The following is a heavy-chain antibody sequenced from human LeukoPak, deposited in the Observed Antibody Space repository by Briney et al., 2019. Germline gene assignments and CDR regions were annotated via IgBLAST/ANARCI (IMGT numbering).Heavy chain of an antibody. Sequence: GGSLRLSCVASGFTFSSYEMNWVRQAPGKGLEWVSYISSSGSTIYYADSVKGRFTISRDNAKNSLYLQMNSLRAEDTAVYYCARARYCSSTSCPAVFDYWGQGTLVTVSS. CDR2: ISSSGSTI. D-gene: IGHD2-2*01. CDR3: ARARYCSSTSCPAVFDY. V-gene: IGHV3-48*03. J-gene: IGHJ4*02. CDR1: GFTFSSYE.